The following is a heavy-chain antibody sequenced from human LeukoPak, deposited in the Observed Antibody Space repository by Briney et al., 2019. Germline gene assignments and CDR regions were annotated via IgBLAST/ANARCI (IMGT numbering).Heavy chain of an antibody. CDR3: ARGIAARRSIDP. V-gene: IGHV4-30-4*01. Sequence: SETLSLTCTVSGGSISSGDYYWSWIRQPPGKGLEWIGYIYYSGSTCYNPSLKSRVTISVDTSKNQFSLKLSSVTAADTAVYYCARGIAARRSIDPWGQGTLVTVSS. CDR1: GGSISSGDYY. J-gene: IGHJ5*02. D-gene: IGHD6-6*01. CDR2: IYYSGST.